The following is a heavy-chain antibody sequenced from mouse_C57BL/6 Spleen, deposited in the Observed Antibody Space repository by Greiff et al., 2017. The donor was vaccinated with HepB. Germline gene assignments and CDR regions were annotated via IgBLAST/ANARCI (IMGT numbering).Heavy chain of an antibody. J-gene: IGHJ1*03. Sequence: VQLKESGPELVKPGASVKMSCKASGYTFTDYNMHWVKQSHGKSLEWIGYINPNNGGTSYNQKFKGKATLTVNKSSSTAYMELRSLTSEDSAVYYCARWGVWYFDVWGTGTTVTVSS. V-gene: IGHV1-22*01. CDR3: ARWGVWYFDV. CDR2: INPNNGGT. CDR1: GYTFTDYN.